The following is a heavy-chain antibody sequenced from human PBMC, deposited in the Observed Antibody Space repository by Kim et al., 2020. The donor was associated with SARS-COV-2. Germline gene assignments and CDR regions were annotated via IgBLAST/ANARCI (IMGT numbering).Heavy chain of an antibody. CDR3: ARSRPPCSLWWFDP. J-gene: IGHJ5*02. V-gene: IGHV1-3*01. Sequence: SQKFQGRVTITRDTSASTAYMELSSLRSEDTAVYYCARSRPPCSLWWFDPWGQGTLVTVSS. D-gene: IGHD2-15*01.